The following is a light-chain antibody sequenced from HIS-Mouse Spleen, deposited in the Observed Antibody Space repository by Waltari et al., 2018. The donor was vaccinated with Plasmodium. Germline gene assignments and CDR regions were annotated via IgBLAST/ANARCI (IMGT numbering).Light chain of an antibody. Sequence: SYELTQPLSVSVALGQTARITCGGNNIGSKNVHGYQQKQGQAPELVIYRDSNRPSGIPERFSGSNSGNTATLTISRAQAGDEADYYCQVWDSSTVVFGGGTKLTVL. CDR2: RDS. CDR1: NIGSKN. J-gene: IGLJ2*01. V-gene: IGLV3-9*01. CDR3: QVWDSSTVV.